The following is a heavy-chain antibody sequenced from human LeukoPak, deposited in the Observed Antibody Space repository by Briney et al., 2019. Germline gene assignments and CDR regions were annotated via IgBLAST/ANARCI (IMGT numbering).Heavy chain of an antibody. CDR1: GFTFSSYA. CDR3: ARSSSWPYYYGMDV. Sequence: GGSLRLSCAASGFTFSSYAMSWVRQAPGKGLEWVSVIYSGGSTYYADSVKGRFTISRDNSKNTLYLQMNSLRAEDTAVYYCARSSSWPYYYGMDVWGQGTTVTVSS. D-gene: IGHD6-13*01. V-gene: IGHV3-66*01. J-gene: IGHJ6*02. CDR2: IYSGGST.